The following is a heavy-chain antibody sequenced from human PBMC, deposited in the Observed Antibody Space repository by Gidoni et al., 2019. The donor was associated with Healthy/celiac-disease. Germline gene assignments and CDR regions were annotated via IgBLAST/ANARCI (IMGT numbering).Heavy chain of an antibody. J-gene: IGHJ4*02. Sequence: QVQLQESGPGLVKPSQTLSLTCTVSGGSLSSGGYYWSWIRQHPGKGLEWIGYIYYSGSTYYNPSLKSRVTISVDTSKNQFSLKLSSVTSADTAGYYCAREGGTFGGVIGPDYWGQGTLVTVSS. CDR1: GGSLSSGGYY. D-gene: IGHD3-16*02. CDR3: AREGGTFGGVIGPDY. V-gene: IGHV4-31*03. CDR2: IYYSGST.